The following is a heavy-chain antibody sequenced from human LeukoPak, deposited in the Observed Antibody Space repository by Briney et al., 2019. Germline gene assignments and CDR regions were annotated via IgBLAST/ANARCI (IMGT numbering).Heavy chain of an antibody. CDR1: GASISDYY. CDR3: ARGHRGLGY. Sequence: SETLSLTCTVSGASISDYYWSWIRQPPGKELEWIGYIYYSGTTNYNPSLKSRVTISVDMSKNQFSLKLSSVTAADTAVYYCARGHRGLGYWGQGTLVIVSS. D-gene: IGHD3-16*01. V-gene: IGHV4-59*01. J-gene: IGHJ4*02. CDR2: IYYSGTT.